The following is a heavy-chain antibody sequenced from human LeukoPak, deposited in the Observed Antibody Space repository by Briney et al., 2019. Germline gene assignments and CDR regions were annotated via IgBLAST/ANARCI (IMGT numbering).Heavy chain of an antibody. D-gene: IGHD3-22*01. CDR1: GGSLSGYY. V-gene: IGHV4-34*01. CDR2: INHSGST. J-gene: IGHJ4*02. CDR3: VRVEVGVLN. Sequence: SETLSLTCAVYGGSLSGYYWTWIRQSPGKGLEWIGEINHSGSTNYNPSLKGRVTISVDTSKNQFSLKLSSVTAADTAVYYCVRVEVGVLNWGQGTLVTVSS.